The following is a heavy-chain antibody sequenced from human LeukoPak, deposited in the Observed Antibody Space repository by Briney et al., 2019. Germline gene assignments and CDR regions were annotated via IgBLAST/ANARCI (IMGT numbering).Heavy chain of an antibody. D-gene: IGHD2-8*01. Sequence: PGGSLRLSCAASGFTFSSYWMSWVRQAPGKGLEWVANIKQDGTEKYYVDSVRGQFTISRDNAQNSLYLQMNNLGAEDTAVYYCATDPASYCTSSTCDFDYWGQGTLVTVSS. V-gene: IGHV3-7*01. J-gene: IGHJ4*02. CDR2: IKQDGTEK. CDR1: GFTFSSYW. CDR3: ATDPASYCTSSTCDFDY.